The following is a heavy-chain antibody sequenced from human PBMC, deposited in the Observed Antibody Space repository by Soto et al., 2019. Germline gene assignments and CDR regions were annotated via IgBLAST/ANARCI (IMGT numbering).Heavy chain of an antibody. Sequence: GSLRLSCAVSGFTGSSDYMSWVRQAPGKGLEWVSCISGSGGETYYADSVKGRFTISRDNSKNRLYLQMNSLRAEDTAIYYCAKEYYYDSSFDSWGQGTLVTVSS. CDR1: GFTGSSDY. CDR3: AKEYYYDSSFDS. D-gene: IGHD3-22*01. J-gene: IGHJ4*02. CDR2: ISGSGGET. V-gene: IGHV3-23*01.